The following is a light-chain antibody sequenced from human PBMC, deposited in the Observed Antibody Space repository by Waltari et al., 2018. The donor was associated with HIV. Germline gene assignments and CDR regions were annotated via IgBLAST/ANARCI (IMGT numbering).Light chain of an antibody. J-gene: IGLJ1*01. CDR3: SSYTSSSTLSYV. Sequence: QSALTQPASVSGSPGQSITISCTGTSSDVGGYNSASSYHQHPGKAPKLMIYEVSNRPSGVSNRFSGSKSGNTASLTISGLQAEDEADYYCSSYTSSSTLSYVFGTGTKVTVL. CDR2: EVS. V-gene: IGLV2-14*01. CDR1: SSDVGGYNS.